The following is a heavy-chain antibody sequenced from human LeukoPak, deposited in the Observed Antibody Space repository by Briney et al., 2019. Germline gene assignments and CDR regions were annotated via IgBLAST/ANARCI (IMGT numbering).Heavy chain of an antibody. Sequence: SETLSLTCTVSGGSVSSGSYYWSWIRHPPGKGLEWIGYIYYPGSTNYNPSLKSRVTISVETSKNQFSLKLSSVTAADTAVYYCAREDHEDTAMPNWGQGTLVTVSS. CDR2: IYYPGST. J-gene: IGHJ4*02. D-gene: IGHD5-18*01. V-gene: IGHV4-61*01. CDR3: AREDHEDTAMPN. CDR1: GGSVSSGSYY.